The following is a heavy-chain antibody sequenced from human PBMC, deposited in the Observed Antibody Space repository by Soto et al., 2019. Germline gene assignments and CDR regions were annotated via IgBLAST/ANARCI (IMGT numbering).Heavy chain of an antibody. V-gene: IGHV3-30*18. J-gene: IGHJ4*02. CDR1: GFTFSSYG. Sequence: QPGGSLRLSCAASGFTFSSYGMHWVRQAPGKGLEWVAVISYDGSNKYYADSVKGRFTISRDNSKNTLYLQMNSLRAEDTAVYYCAKDRGLELLRYWGQGTLVTVSS. CDR2: ISYDGSNK. CDR3: AKDRGLELLRY. D-gene: IGHD1-7*01.